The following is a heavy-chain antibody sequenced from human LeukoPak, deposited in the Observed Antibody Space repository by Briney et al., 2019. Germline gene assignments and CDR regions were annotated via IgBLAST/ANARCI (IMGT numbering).Heavy chain of an antibody. CDR1: GYTFTGYY. V-gene: IGHV1-2*06. Sequence: ASVKVSCKASGYTFTGYYMHWVRQAPGQGLEWMGRINPNSGGTNYAQKFQRRVTMTRDTSISTAYMELSRLRSDDTAVYYCARDSYDYGGGWFDPWGQGTLVTVSS. D-gene: IGHD4-17*01. CDR3: ARDSYDYGGGWFDP. CDR2: INPNSGGT. J-gene: IGHJ5*02.